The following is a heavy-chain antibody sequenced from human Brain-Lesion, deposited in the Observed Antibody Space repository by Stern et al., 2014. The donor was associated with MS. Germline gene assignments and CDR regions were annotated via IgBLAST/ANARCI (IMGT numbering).Heavy chain of an antibody. D-gene: IGHD6-13*01. CDR3: ARDDTSSSWYNY. V-gene: IGHV3-7*01. Sequence: EVQLVESGGGLVQPGGSLRLSCAASGFTFNNYWMTWVRQAPGKGLEWVANIKQDGSEKFYVNSVKGRFTISRDNAKNSLYLQMNALKAEDTAVYYCARDDTSSSWYNYWGQGTLGTVSA. CDR2: IKQDGSEK. CDR1: GFTFNNYW. J-gene: IGHJ4*02.